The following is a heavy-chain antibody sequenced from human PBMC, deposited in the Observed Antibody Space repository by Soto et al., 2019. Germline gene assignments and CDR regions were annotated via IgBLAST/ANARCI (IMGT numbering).Heavy chain of an antibody. CDR2: ISGSGGST. D-gene: IGHD6-13*01. CDR1: GFTFSSYA. J-gene: IGHJ4*02. CDR3: AARPYSSSWYYFDY. Sequence: EVQLLESGGGLVQPGGSLRLSCAASGFTFSSYAMSWVRQAPGKGLEWVSSISGSGGSTYYADSVKGRFTISRDNSKNTLYLQMNSLRAEDTAVYYCAARPYSSSWYYFDYWGQGTLVTVSS. V-gene: IGHV3-23*01.